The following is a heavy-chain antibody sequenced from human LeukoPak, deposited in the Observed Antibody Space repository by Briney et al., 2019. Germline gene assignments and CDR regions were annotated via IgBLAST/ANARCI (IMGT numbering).Heavy chain of an antibody. D-gene: IGHD3-10*01. CDR1: GFTFSSYG. CDR2: IRYDGSNK. Sequence: TGGSLRLSCAASGFTFSSYGMHWVRQAPGKGLEWVAFIRYDGSNKYYADSVKGRFTISRDNSKNTLYLQMNSLRAEDTAVYYCAKEGIYYGSGSYYNSFDYWGQGTLVTVSS. J-gene: IGHJ4*02. V-gene: IGHV3-30*02. CDR3: AKEGIYYGSGSYYNSFDY.